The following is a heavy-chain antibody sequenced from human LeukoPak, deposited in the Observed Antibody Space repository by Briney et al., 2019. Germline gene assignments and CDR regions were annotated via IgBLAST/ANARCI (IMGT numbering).Heavy chain of an antibody. V-gene: IGHV1-18*01. CDR2: ISAYNGNT. D-gene: IGHD1-1*01. Sequence: ASVKVSCKASGYTFTIYSISWVRQAPGQGLEWMGWISAYNGNTNYAQKLQGRVTMTTDTSTSTAYMELRSLRSDDTAVYYCARDGAGSTYYYYMDVWGKGTTVTVSS. J-gene: IGHJ6*03. CDR1: GYTFTIYS. CDR3: ARDGAGSTYYYYMDV.